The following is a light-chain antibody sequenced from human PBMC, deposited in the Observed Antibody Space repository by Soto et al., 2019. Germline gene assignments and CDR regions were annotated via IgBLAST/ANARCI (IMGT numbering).Light chain of an antibody. Sequence: EIVLTQSPATLSLSPGERATLSCRASQIVTNYLAWYQQKPGQAPRLLIYDASNRATGIPARFSGSGSGTDFTPPISSLGPEDFAVYYCQQRSNWPADTFGQGTKLELK. CDR3: QQRSNWPADT. J-gene: IGKJ2*01. CDR1: QIVTNY. V-gene: IGKV3-11*01. CDR2: DAS.